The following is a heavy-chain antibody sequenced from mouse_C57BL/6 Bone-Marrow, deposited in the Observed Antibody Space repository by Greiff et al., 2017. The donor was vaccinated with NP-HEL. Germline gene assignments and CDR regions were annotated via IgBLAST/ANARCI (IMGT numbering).Heavy chain of an antibody. J-gene: IGHJ4*01. CDR2: IYPRSGNT. CDR3: ARRPQALYYYAMDY. Sequence: QVQLQQSGAELARPGASVKLSCKASGYTFTSYGISWVKQRTGQGLEWIGEIYPRSGNTYYNEKFKGKATLTADKSSSTAYMELRSLTSEDSAVYFCARRPQALYYYAMDYWGQGTSVTVSS. CDR1: GYTFTSYG. V-gene: IGHV1-81*01. D-gene: IGHD3-2*02.